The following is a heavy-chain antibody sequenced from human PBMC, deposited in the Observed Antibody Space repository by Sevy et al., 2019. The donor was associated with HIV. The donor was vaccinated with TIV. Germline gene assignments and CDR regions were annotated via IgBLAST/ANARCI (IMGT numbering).Heavy chain of an antibody. V-gene: IGHV1-24*01. J-gene: IGHJ3*02. Sequence: ASVKVSCKVSGYTLTELSMHWVRQAPGKGLEWMGGFDPEDGETIYAQKFQGRVTMTKDTSTDTAYMELSSLRSEDTAVYYCATHRGLLLWRAFDIWGQGTMVTVSS. CDR3: ATHRGLLLWRAFDI. CDR1: GYTLTELS. D-gene: IGHD1-26*01. CDR2: FDPEDGET.